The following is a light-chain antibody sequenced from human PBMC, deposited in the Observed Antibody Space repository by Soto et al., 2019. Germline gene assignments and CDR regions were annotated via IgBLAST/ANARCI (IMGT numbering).Light chain of an antibody. CDR1: SSDVGGYGY. J-gene: IGLJ2*01. Sequence: QSALTQSRSVSGSPGQSVTISCTGTSSDVGGYGYVSWYQQHPGKDPKLMIYDGSKRPSGVPDRFSGSKSGNTASLTISGLQADDEADFYCCLYAVRSSLVFGAGTKLTVL. V-gene: IGLV2-11*01. CDR2: DGS. CDR3: CLYAVRSSLV.